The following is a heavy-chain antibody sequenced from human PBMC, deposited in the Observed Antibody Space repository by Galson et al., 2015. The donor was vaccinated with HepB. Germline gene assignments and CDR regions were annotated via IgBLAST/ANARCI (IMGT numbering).Heavy chain of an antibody. J-gene: IGHJ4*02. D-gene: IGHD3-16*02. CDR1: GFTFSSYG. CDR2: IWYDGSNK. V-gene: IGHV3-33*01. CDR3: ARELAFDYDYVWGSYRPLDY. Sequence: SLRLSCAASGFTFSSYGMHWVRQAPGKGLEWVAVIWYDGSNKYYADSVKGRFTISRDNSKNTLYLQMNSLRAEDTAVYYCARELAFDYDYVWGSYRPLDYWGQGTLVTVSS.